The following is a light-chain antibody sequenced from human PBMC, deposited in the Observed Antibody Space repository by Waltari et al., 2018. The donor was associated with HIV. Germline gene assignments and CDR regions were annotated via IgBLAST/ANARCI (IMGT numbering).Light chain of an antibody. CDR1: NLGAKY. J-gene: IGLJ1*01. CDR3: QTWDSDNYV. CDR2: QDH. Sequence: SYDLTQPPSVSVSPGQTTSITCPGANLGAKYVCWYQQKPGQSPIMIIYQDHKRPSGIPERFSGSNSGTTATLTITGAQAVDEADYYCQTWDSDNYVFGPGTKVTVL. V-gene: IGLV3-1*01.